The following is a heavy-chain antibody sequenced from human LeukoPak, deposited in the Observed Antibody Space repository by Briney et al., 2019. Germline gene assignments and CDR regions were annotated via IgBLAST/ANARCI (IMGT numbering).Heavy chain of an antibody. Sequence: GGSLRLSCAASGFTFSTYAMNWVRQAPGKGLEWVSAISGSGGSTYYADSVKGRFTISRDNSKNTLYLQMNSLRAEDTAVYYCAKPSLKAGYPFSYFDYWGQGTLVTVSS. CDR3: AKPSLKAGYPFSYFDY. CDR1: GFTFSTYA. V-gene: IGHV3-23*01. CDR2: ISGSGGST. D-gene: IGHD6-13*01. J-gene: IGHJ4*02.